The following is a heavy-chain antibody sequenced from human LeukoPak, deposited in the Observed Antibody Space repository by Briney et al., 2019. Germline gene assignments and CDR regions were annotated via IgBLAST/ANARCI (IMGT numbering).Heavy chain of an antibody. D-gene: IGHD1-26*01. CDR3: AREYRGNGLGV. CDR1: GGSFSGYY. V-gene: IGHV4-34*01. J-gene: IGHJ6*02. CDR2: INHSGST. Sequence: SETLSLTCAVYGGSFSGYYWSWIRQPPGKGLEWIGEINHSGSTNYNPSLKSRVTILVDTSKNQFSLRLSSVTAADTAVYYCAREYRGNGLGVWGQGTTVTVSS.